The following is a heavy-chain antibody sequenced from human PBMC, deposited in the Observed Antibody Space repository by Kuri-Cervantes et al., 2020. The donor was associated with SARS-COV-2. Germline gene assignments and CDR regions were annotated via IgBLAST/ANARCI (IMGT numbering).Heavy chain of an antibody. J-gene: IGHJ6*02. D-gene: IGHD7-27*01. CDR1: GYTFTGYY. CDR2: INPNSGGT. Sequence: VKVSCKASGYTFTGYYMHWVRQAPGQGLEWMGWINPNSGGTNYAQKFQGRVTMTRDTSISTAYMELSRLRSDDTAVYYCAVLTGESGPYYYYYGMDVWGQGTTVTVSS. V-gene: IGHV1-2*02. CDR3: AVLTGESGPYYYYYGMDV.